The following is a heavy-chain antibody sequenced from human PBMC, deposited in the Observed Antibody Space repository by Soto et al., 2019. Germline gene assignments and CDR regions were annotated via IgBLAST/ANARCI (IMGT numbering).Heavy chain of an antibody. Sequence: QVHLVQSGAEVKKPGASVKVSCKGSGYAFTTYGITWVRQAPGQGLEWMGWISAHNGNTNYAQKLQGRVTVTSDTSTSTAYMELRSLRSDATAVYYWARGRYGDYWGQGALVTVSS. V-gene: IGHV1-18*01. CDR1: GYAFTTYG. CDR3: ARGRYGDY. J-gene: IGHJ4*02. CDR2: ISAHNGNT. D-gene: IGHD1-1*01.